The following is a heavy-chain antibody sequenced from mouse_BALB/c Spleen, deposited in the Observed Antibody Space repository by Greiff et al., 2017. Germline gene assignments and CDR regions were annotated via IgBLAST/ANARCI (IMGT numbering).Heavy chain of an antibody. CDR3: ARYDGYWYFDV. Sequence: EVKVVESGGDLVKPGGSLKLSCAASGFTFSSYGMSWVRQTPDKRLEWVATISSGGSYTYYPDSVKGRFTISRDNAKNTLYLQMSSLKSEDTAMYYCARYDGYWYFDVWGAGTTVTVSS. CDR2: ISSGGSYT. D-gene: IGHD2-14*01. V-gene: IGHV5-6*01. J-gene: IGHJ1*01. CDR1: GFTFSSYG.